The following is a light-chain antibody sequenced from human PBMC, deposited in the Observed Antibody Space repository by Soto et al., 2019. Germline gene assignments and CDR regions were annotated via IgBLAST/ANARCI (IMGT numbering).Light chain of an antibody. J-gene: IGKJ1*01. CDR3: QQRSNWPPTWT. CDR1: QSLYNY. V-gene: IGKV3-11*01. Sequence: EIVLTQSPATLSLSPGERATLSCRASQSLYNYLAWYQQKPGQAPRLLIYDASNRATGTPARFSGSGSGTDFTLTISSLEPEDFAIYYCQQRSNWPPTWTFGQGTKVDIK. CDR2: DAS.